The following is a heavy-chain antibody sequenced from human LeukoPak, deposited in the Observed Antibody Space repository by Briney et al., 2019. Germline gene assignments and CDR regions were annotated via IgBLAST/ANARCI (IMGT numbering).Heavy chain of an antibody. CDR2: ISGSGGST. CDR1: GFTFSSYA. Sequence: GGSLRLSCAASGFTFSSYAMSWVRQAPGKGLEWVSAISGSGGSTYYADSVKGRFTISRDNSKNTLYLQMNSLRAEDTAVYYCAKDQSWSGYLNWFDPWGQGTLVTVSS. J-gene: IGHJ5*02. CDR3: AKDQSWSGYLNWFDP. V-gene: IGHV3-23*01. D-gene: IGHD3-3*01.